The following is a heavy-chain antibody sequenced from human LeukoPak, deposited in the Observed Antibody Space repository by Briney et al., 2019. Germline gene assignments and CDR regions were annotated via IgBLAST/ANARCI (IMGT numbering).Heavy chain of an antibody. J-gene: IGHJ4*01. D-gene: IGHD4-11*01. Sequence: ASVKVSCQTSGYTFTDYYIHWVRQAPGQGLEWMGWINPNSGETNSAQKFQGRVTMTGDTSISTAYMELRRVTSDDTAVYYCARDRDYSNTERGFDYWGHGTLVTVSS. CDR2: INPNSGET. V-gene: IGHV1-2*02. CDR1: GYTFTDYY. CDR3: ARDRDYSNTERGFDY.